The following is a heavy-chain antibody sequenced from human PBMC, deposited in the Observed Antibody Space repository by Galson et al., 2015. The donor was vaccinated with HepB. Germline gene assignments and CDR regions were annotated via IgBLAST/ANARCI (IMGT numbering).Heavy chain of an antibody. CDR2: IDLSDSYT. Sequence: QSGAEVKKPGESLRISRKGSGYSFNTYWISWVRQMPGKGLEWMGRIDLSDSYTKYSPSFQGHVIILGDKSISTAYLQWSSLKASDTAMYYCARSSMTVSGTHYWGQGTLVTVSS. CDR1: GYSFNTYW. CDR3: ARSSMTVSGTHY. J-gene: IGHJ4*02. V-gene: IGHV5-10-1*01. D-gene: IGHD6-19*01.